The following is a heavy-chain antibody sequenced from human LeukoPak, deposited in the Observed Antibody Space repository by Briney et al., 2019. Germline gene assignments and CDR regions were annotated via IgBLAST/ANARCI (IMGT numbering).Heavy chain of an antibody. J-gene: IGHJ5*02. Sequence: GGSVKVSCKASGYTFTSYGISWVRQAPGQGLEWMGWISAYNGNTNYAQKLQGRVTMTRDTSISTAYMELSRLRSDDTAVYYCAREGGWYGGNWFDPWGQGTLVTVSS. CDR1: GYTFTSYG. V-gene: IGHV1-18*01. CDR2: ISAYNGNT. CDR3: AREGGWYGGNWFDP. D-gene: IGHD6-19*01.